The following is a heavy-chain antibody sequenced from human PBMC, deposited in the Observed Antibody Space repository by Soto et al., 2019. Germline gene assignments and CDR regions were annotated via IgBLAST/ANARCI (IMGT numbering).Heavy chain of an antibody. CDR3: AKVIRRNYDFWSGSSTIPDD. J-gene: IGHJ4*02. CDR2: MNPNSGNT. CDR1: GYTFTSYD. D-gene: IGHD3-3*01. Sequence: ASVKVSCKASGYTFTSYDINWVRQATGQGLEWMGWMNPNSGNTGYAQKFQGRVTMTRNTSISTAYMELSSLRSEDTAVYYCAKVIRRNYDFWSGSSTIPDDWGQGTLGTVSS. V-gene: IGHV1-8*01.